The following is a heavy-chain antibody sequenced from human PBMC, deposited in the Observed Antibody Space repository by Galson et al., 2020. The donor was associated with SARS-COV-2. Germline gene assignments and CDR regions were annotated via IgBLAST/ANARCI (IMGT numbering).Heavy chain of an antibody. Sequence: GGSLRLSCAASGFTFDDYAMHWVRQAPGKGLEWVSGISWNSGSIGYADSVKGRFTISRDNAKNSLYLQMNSLRAEDTALYYCAKDPSSWYDYGAFDIWGQGTMVTVSS. J-gene: IGHJ3*02. CDR3: AKDPSSWYDYGAFDI. D-gene: IGHD6-13*01. V-gene: IGHV3-9*01. CDR1: GFTFDDYA. CDR2: ISWNSGSI.